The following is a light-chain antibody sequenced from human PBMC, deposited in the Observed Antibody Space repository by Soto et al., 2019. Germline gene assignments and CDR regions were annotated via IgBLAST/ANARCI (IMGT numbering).Light chain of an antibody. CDR3: AGRDDSLSGLYV. CDR2: SNY. J-gene: IGLJ1*01. Sequence: QAVVTQPPSASGTPGQRVTISCSASSGSLSVDWYQHLPGTAPKLLIYSNYQRPSGVPDRFSGSKSGTSASLVISGLQSEYDADYYCAGRDDSLSGLYVFGTGTKVTVL. CDR1: SGSLS. V-gene: IGLV1-44*01.